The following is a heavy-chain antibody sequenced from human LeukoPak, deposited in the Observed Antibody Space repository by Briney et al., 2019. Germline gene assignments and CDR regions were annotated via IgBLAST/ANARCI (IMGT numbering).Heavy chain of an antibody. Sequence: SETLSLTCTVSGGSVSSGSYYWSWIRQPPGEGLEWIVYIYYSGGTNYNPSLKSRVTISVDTSKNQFSLKLSSVTAADTAVYYCARGRGVSGSDSQSWFDPWGQGTLVTVSS. J-gene: IGHJ5*02. CDR1: GGSVSSGSYY. CDR2: IYYSGGT. CDR3: ARGRGVSGSDSQSWFDP. D-gene: IGHD3-3*01. V-gene: IGHV4-61*01.